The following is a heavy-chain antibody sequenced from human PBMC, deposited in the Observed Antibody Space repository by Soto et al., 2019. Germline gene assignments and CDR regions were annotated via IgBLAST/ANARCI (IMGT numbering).Heavy chain of an antibody. J-gene: IGHJ6*02. CDR2: ISISKGKT. D-gene: IGHD5-12*01. CDR3: ARKGYIGNFGLDV. CDR1: GYTFRNYD. V-gene: IGHV1-18*01. Sequence: QVQLVQSGAEVKRPGASVKVSCKASGYTFRNYDVAWVRRAPGHGLEWKGWISISKGKTYYQESLQGRVTMTKDTGTTTAYMEVRSLRSDDTAVYYCARKGYIGNFGLDVWGQGTNVTVSS.